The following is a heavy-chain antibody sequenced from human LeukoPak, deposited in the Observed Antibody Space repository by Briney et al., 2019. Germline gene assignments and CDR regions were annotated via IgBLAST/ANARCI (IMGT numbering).Heavy chain of an antibody. Sequence: PSETLSLTCAVSGGSFSGYYWSWIRQPPGKGLEWIGEINHSGSTNYNPSLKSRVTISVDTSKNHFSPKLSSVTAADTPVNYCSRRRPIVGATPGACVIWGEGTMVSVSS. D-gene: IGHD1-26*01. CDR3: SRRRPIVGATPGACVI. CDR2: INHSGST. J-gene: IGHJ3*02. V-gene: IGHV4-34*01. CDR1: GGSFSGYY.